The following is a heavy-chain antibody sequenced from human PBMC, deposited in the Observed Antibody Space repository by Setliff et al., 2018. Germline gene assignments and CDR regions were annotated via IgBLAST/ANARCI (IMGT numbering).Heavy chain of an antibody. J-gene: IGHJ6*03. CDR1: GYTFTKYG. CDR3: AREGRRYYDSSGYYYDPYYYYYMDV. V-gene: IGHV1-18*01. CDR2: ISAYNGDT. Sequence: GASVKVSCKASGYTFTKYGINWVRQAPGQRLEWVGWISAYNGDTNYAQKFQGRVALTTDTSTSTAYIELRSLTSDDTAVYYCAREGRRYYDSSGYYYDPYYYYYMDVWGKGTTVTSP. D-gene: IGHD3-22*01.